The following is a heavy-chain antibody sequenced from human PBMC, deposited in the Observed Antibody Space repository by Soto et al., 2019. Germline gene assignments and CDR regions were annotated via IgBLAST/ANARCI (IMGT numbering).Heavy chain of an antibody. CDR3: ARVCDY. CDR2: IYYSGST. J-gene: IGHJ4*02. Sequence: SETLSLTCTVSGGSISSYYWSWIRQPPGKGLEWIGYIYYSGSTNYNPSLKSRVTISVDTSKNQFSLKLSSVTAADTAVYYCARVCDYWGQGTLLTVSS. CDR1: GGSISSYY. V-gene: IGHV4-59*12.